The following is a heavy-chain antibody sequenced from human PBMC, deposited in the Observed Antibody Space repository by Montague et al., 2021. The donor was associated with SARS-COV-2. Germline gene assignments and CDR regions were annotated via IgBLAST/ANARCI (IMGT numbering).Heavy chain of an antibody. CDR1: GDAIRRNY. Sequence: SETLSLTCTVSGDAIRRNYWSGIRQSPGKGLEWIGYVDKSDNTDYNPSLKSRVTISLDTSKKQFSLKLNSVTSADTAVYYCTSGEGNYGWRYYFDYWGQGTLVTVSS. CDR2: VDKSDNT. J-gene: IGHJ4*02. V-gene: IGHV4-59*01. CDR3: TSGEGNYGWRYYFDY. D-gene: IGHD3-10*01.